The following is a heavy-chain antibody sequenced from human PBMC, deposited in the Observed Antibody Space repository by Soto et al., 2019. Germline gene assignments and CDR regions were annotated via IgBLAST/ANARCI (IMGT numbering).Heavy chain of an antibody. V-gene: IGHV3-66*01. CDR2: IYSGGST. CDR3: ARGDYSNYYFDY. CDR1: GFTVSSNY. D-gene: IGHD4-4*01. Sequence: PGGSLRLSRAAPGFTVSSNYMSWVRQAPGKGLEWVSVIYSGGSTYYADSVKGRFTISRDNSKNTLYLQMNSLRAEDTAVYYCARGDYSNYYFDYWGQGTLVTVSS. J-gene: IGHJ4*02.